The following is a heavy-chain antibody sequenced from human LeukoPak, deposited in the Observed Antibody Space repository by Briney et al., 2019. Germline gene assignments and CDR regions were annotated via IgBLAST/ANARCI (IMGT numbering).Heavy chain of an antibody. V-gene: IGHV3-74*01. CDR1: GFTFSSDW. Sequence: GGSLRLSCIASGFTFSSDWMHWVRQAPGKGLVWVSRIKSDVSDTAYADSVKGRFTISRDNAKNTLYLQMYSLRAEDTAVYYCARTPPGGWYGSLDYWGQGTLVTVSS. CDR2: IKSDVSDT. CDR3: ARTPPGGWYGSLDY. J-gene: IGHJ4*02. D-gene: IGHD6-19*01.